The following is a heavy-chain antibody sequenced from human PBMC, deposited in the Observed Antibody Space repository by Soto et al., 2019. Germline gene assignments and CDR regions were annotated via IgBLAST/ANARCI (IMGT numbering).Heavy chain of an antibody. CDR3: AKDLKGHDDRSGYFLYYCYGMDV. CDR2: ISYDGTNK. D-gene: IGHD3-22*01. V-gene: IGHV3-30*18. CDR1: GFTFSSYG. J-gene: IGHJ6*02. Sequence: PGGSLRLSCAAFGFTFSSYGMPWVRQDPGKGLERVAVISYDGTNKYYAVSVKGRFTISRDKSKNTLYLQMNSLRAAHMAVEDCAKDLKGHDDRSGYFLYYCYGMDVWGRGTRVAVSS.